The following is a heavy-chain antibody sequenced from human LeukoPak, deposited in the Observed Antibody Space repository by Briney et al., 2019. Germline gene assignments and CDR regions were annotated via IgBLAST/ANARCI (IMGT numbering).Heavy chain of an antibody. J-gene: IGHJ4*02. Sequence: GGSLRLSCAASGFTFSNFAMNWVRQAPGKGLEWVSTISGSGTHYSDSVKGRFTVSRDNFKSTVYLQMNSLRVEDTALYYCAKTHGDSLFDLWGRGTLVTVSS. CDR2: ISGSGT. V-gene: IGHV3-23*01. CDR1: GFTFSNFA. CDR3: AKTHGDSLFDL. D-gene: IGHD5-24*01.